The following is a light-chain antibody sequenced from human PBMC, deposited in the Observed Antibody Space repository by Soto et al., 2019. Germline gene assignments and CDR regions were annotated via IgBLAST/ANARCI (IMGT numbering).Light chain of an antibody. CDR1: QNISVW. Sequence: DIPMTQSPSTLSASVGDGVTITCRASQNISVWLAWYQQRPGKAPKFLIYDASSLETGVPSRFSGSGSGTEFTLTIRSLQPDDFATYYCQQYDSSSPTFGQGTKLEMK. CDR3: QQYDSSSPT. CDR2: DAS. J-gene: IGKJ2*01. V-gene: IGKV1-5*01.